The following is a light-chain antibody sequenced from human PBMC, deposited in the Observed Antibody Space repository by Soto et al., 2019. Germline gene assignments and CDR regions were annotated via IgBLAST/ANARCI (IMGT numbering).Light chain of an antibody. CDR2: RNN. CDR3: AAWDDSLRGVI. J-gene: IGLJ2*01. Sequence: QSAVTQPPSASGTPGQRVTISCSGGSSNIGYSYVYWYQQVPGTAPKLLIQRNNQRPSGVPGRFSGSKSGTSASLAISGLRSEDEADYFCAAWDDSLRGVIFGGGTKVTVL. CDR1: SSNIGYSY. V-gene: IGLV1-47*01.